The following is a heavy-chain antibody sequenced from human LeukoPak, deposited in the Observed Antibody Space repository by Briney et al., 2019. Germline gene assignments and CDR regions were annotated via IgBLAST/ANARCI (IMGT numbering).Heavy chain of an antibody. J-gene: IGHJ4*01. CDR3: ARELPREVTLDY. D-gene: IGHD2-21*02. CDR1: GFTFISYG. Sequence: GGSLRLSCAVSGFTFISYGMQWVRQAPGKGLAWVSRINTDGSSTAYADSVKGRFTVSRDNAKNTLYLQMNSLRAEDTAVYYCARELPREVTLDYWGQGTLVTVSS. V-gene: IGHV3-74*01. CDR2: INTDGSST.